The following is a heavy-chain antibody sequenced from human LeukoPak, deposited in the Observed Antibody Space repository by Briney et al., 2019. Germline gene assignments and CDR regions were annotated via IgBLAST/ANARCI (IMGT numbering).Heavy chain of an antibody. CDR3: ARGTDLLELPAW. J-gene: IGHJ4*02. Sequence: GGSLRLSCAASGYTFTSYYMHWVRQAPGQGLEWMGIINPSGGSTSYAQKFQGRVTMTRDTSTSTVYMELSSLRSEDTAVYYCARGTDLLELPAWWGQGTLATVSS. CDR1: GYTFTSYY. CDR2: INPSGGST. D-gene: IGHD1-7*01. V-gene: IGHV1-46*01.